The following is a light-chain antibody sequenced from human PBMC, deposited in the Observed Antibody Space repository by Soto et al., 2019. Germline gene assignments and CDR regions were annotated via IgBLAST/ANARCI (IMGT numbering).Light chain of an antibody. CDR2: EVS. Sequence: QSVLTQAASVSGSPGQSITISCTGTSSDVGGYNSVSWYQQHPGKAPKLMIYEVSNRPSGVSSRFSGSKSANTASLTISGLQAEDEADYYCSSYTGTSELLLGGGTKL. J-gene: IGLJ3*02. V-gene: IGLV2-14*01. CDR1: SSDVGGYNS. CDR3: SSYTGTSELL.